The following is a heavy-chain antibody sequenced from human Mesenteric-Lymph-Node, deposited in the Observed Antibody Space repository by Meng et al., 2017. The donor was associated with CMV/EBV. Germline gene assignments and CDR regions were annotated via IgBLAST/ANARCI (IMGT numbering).Heavy chain of an antibody. J-gene: IGHJ4*02. CDR3: AKDRGYFDY. CDR2: TYSDGSDT. Sequence: GESLKISCAASGFTFSSYGMSWVRQAPGKGLEWVSLTYSDGSDTYYADSVKGRFTISRDNSKNTLYLQMNSLRVEDTAVYYCAKDRGYFDYWGQGAQVTVSS. V-gene: IGHV3-23*03. CDR1: GFTFSSYG.